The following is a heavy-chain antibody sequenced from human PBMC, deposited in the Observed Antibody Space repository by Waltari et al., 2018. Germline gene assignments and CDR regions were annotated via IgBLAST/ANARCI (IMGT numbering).Heavy chain of an antibody. CDR2: INPNSGGT. J-gene: IGHJ3*02. D-gene: IGHD3-3*01. CDR3: ARVRNYDFWTDAFDI. V-gene: IGHV1-2*02. Sequence: QVQLVQSGAEVKKPGASVKVSCKASGYTFTGYYMHWVRQAPGQGLEWMGWINPNSGGTNYAQKFQGRVTMTRDTSISTAYMELSRLRSDDTAVYYCARVRNYDFWTDAFDIWGQGTMVTVSS. CDR1: GYTFTGYY.